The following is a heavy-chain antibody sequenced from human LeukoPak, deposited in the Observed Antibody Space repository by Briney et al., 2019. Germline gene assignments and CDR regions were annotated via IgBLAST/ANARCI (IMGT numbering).Heavy chain of an antibody. V-gene: IGHV4-39*07. J-gene: IGHJ4*02. CDR3: AREWFGDPCLSGYFDY. CDR1: GGSISSSSYY. CDR2: IYYSGST. Sequence: SETLSLTCTVSGGSISSSSYYWGWIRQPPGKGLEWIGSIYYSGSTYYNPSLKSRVTISVDTSKNQFSLKLSSVTAADTAVYYCAREWFGDPCLSGYFDYWGQGTLVTVSS. D-gene: IGHD3-10*01.